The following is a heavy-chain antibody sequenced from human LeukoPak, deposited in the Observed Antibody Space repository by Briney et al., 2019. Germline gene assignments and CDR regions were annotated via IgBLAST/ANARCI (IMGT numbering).Heavy chain of an antibody. D-gene: IGHD2-15*01. CDR1: GGTFSSYA. Sequence: SVKVSCKASGGTFSSYAISWVRQAPGRGLEWMGGIIPIFGTANYAQKFQGRVTITTDESTSTAYMELSSLRSEDTAVYYCARSHFAVVVAATHWFDPWGQGTLVTVSS. J-gene: IGHJ5*02. V-gene: IGHV1-69*05. CDR2: IIPIFGTA. CDR3: ARSHFAVVVAATHWFDP.